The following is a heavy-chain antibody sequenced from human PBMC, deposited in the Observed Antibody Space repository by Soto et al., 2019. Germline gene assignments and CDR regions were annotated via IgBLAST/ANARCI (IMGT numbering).Heavy chain of an antibody. CDR2: IYYSGST. CDR1: GGSLSSYY. CDR3: ARQGAFDWLLNGVDY. D-gene: IGHD3-9*01. V-gene: IGHV4-59*08. J-gene: IGHJ4*02. Sequence: PSETLSLTCTVSGGSLSSYYWSWIRQHPGKGLKWIGYIYYSGSTNYNPSLKSRVTISVDTSKNQFSLKLSSVTAADTAVYYCARQGAFDWLLNGVDYWGQGTLVTVSS.